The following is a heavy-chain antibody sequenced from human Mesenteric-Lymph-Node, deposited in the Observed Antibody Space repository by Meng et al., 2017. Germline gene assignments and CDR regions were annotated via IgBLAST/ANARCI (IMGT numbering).Heavy chain of an antibody. Sequence: GESLKISCAASGFTFSTYDMNWVRQAPGKGLEWVSHITHISRSGTTIYYADSVKGRFTISRDDAKNSLYLQLNNLRVEDTAVYYCAAFCSSDCYPYWGQGILVTVSS. V-gene: IGHV3-48*03. CDR3: AAFCSSDCYPY. CDR1: GFTFSTYD. D-gene: IGHD2-21*02. J-gene: IGHJ4*02. CDR2: ITHISRSGTTI.